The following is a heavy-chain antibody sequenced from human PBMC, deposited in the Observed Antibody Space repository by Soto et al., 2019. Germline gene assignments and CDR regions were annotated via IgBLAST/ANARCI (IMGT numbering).Heavy chain of an antibody. CDR1: GYY. D-gene: IGHD2-15*01. J-gene: IGHJ3*02. CDR3: ARDTRTGLGYCSGGSCYPDAFDI. V-gene: IGHV4-34*01. Sequence: GYYWSWIRQPPGKGLEWIGEINHSGSTNYNPSLKSRVTISVDTSKNQFSLKLSSVTAADTAVYYCARDTRTGLGYCSGGSCYPDAFDIWGQGTMVTVSS. CDR2: INHSGST.